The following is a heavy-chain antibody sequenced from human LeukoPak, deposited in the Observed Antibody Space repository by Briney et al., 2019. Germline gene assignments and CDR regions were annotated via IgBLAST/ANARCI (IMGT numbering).Heavy chain of an antibody. V-gene: IGHV4-39*01. Sequence: SETLSLTCTVSGGSISSSSYYWGWIRQPPGKGLEWIGSIYYSGSTYYNPSLKSRVTISVDTSKNQFSLKLSSVTAADTAVYYCASLYYYDSSGPPVGYFDYWGQGTLVPVSS. D-gene: IGHD3-22*01. CDR2: IYYSGST. CDR1: GGSISSSSYY. J-gene: IGHJ4*02. CDR3: ASLYYYDSSGPPVGYFDY.